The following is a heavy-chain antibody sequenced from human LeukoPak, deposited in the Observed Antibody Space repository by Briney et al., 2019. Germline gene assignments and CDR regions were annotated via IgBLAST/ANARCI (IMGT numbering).Heavy chain of an antibody. V-gene: IGHV3-21*01. D-gene: IGHD2-15*01. CDR2: ISSSSSYI. CDR1: GFTFSSYS. CDR3: ARSVRCSGGSCYLFDY. Sequence: GGSLRLSCAASGFTFSSYSMNWVRQAPGKGLEWVSSISSSSSYIYYADSVKGRFTISRDNAKNSLYLQMNSLRAEDTAVYYCARSVRCSGGSCYLFDYWGQGTLVTVSS. J-gene: IGHJ4*02.